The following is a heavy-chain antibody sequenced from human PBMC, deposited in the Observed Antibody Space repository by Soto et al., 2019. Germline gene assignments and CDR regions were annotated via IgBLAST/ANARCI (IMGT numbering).Heavy chain of an antibody. CDR3: ANRAVEMATITDYYGMDV. J-gene: IGHJ6*02. CDR2: ISYDGSNK. Sequence: QVQLVESGGGVVQPGRSLRLSCAASGFTFSSYGMHWVRQAPSKGLEWVAVISYDGSNKYYADSVKGRFTISRDNSKNTLYLQMNSLRAEDTAVYYCANRAVEMATITDYYGMDVWGQGTTVTVSS. D-gene: IGHD5-12*01. V-gene: IGHV3-30*18. CDR1: GFTFSSYG.